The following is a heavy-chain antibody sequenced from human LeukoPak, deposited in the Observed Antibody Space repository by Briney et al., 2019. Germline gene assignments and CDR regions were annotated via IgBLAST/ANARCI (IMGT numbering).Heavy chain of an antibody. D-gene: IGHD5-24*01. CDR3: ASWMAG. Sequence: GGSLRLSCAASGFTFSSSWMTWVRQAPGKGLEWVANIKEDGSEKYYVDSVRGRFTISRDNAKKSLYLQMNSLRAEDTAVYYCASWMAGWGQGTLVTVSS. CDR2: IKEDGSEK. V-gene: IGHV3-7*01. CDR1: GFTFSSSW. J-gene: IGHJ4*02.